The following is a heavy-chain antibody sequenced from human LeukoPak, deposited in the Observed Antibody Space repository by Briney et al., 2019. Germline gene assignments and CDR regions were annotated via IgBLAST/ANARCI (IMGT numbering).Heavy chain of an antibody. V-gene: IGHV3-66*01. CDR2: IFSGGST. CDR1: GFTLSSNY. Sequence: GGCLRLSCAPPGFTLSSNYMSWVRQAPGEGLEWVSVIFSGGSTYYADSVKGRFTISRDNSKNTLYLQMNSLRAEDTAVYYCARDLGYCSSTSCPTYGMDGWGQGSTVTVSS. CDR3: ARDLGYCSSTSCPTYGMDG. J-gene: IGHJ6*02. D-gene: IGHD2-2*01.